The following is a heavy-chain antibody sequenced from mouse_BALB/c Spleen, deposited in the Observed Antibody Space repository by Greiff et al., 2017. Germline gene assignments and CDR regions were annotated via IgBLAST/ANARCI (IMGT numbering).Heavy chain of an antibody. CDR3: ARQGVTTAT. Sequence: DVQLVESGGGLVKPGGSLKLSCAASGFAFSSYDMSWVRQTPEKRLEWVAYISSGGGSTYYPDTVKGRFTISRDNAKNTLYLQMSSLKSEDTAMYYCARQGVTTATWGQGTLVTVSA. CDR1: GFAFSSYD. J-gene: IGHJ3*02. D-gene: IGHD1-2*01. V-gene: IGHV5-12-1*01. CDR2: ISSGGGST.